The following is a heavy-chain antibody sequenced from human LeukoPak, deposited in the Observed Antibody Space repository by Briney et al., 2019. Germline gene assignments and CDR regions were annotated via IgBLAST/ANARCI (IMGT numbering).Heavy chain of an antibody. J-gene: IGHJ5*02. V-gene: IGHV5-51*01. CDR1: GYSFTSYW. D-gene: IGHD6-25*01. CDR2: IYPGDSDT. Sequence: GESLKISCKGSGYSFTSYWIGWVRQMPGKGLEWMGIIYPGDSDTRYSPSFQGQVTISADKSISTAYLQWSSLKASDTAMYYCARLGLQRLQGSNWFDPWGQGTLVTVSS. CDR3: ARLGLQRLQGSNWFDP.